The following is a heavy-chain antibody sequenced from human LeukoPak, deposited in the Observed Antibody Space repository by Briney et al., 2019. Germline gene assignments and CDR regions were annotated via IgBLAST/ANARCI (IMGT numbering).Heavy chain of an antibody. V-gene: IGHV4-39*07. CDR3: ARQYYYGSGSYYTYYYYYGMDV. D-gene: IGHD3-10*01. Sequence: PSETLSLTCTVSGGSISSSSYYWGWIRQPPGKGLEWIGSIYYSGSTYYNPSLKSRVTISVDTSKNQFSLKLSSVTAADTAVYYCARQYYYGSGSYYTYYYYYGMDVWGQGTTVTVSS. J-gene: IGHJ6*02. CDR1: GGSISSSSYY. CDR2: IYYSGST.